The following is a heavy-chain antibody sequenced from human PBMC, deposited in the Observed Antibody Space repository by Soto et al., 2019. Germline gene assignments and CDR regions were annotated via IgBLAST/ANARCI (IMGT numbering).Heavy chain of an antibody. D-gene: IGHD3-9*01. V-gene: IGHV3-11*05. J-gene: IGHJ3*02. CDR1: GITFSEYF. CDR2: ISSSGRFT. CDR3: ASLRTGHYDILTGFGSLDI. Sequence: QLQLVESGGGLVKSGGSLRVSCAASGITFSEYFMTWVRQAPGKGLEWVSYISSSGRFTSYADSVKGRFTISRDNAWISLYLQINSLRVEDTAVYYCASLRTGHYDILTGFGSLDIWGHGTVVTVSS.